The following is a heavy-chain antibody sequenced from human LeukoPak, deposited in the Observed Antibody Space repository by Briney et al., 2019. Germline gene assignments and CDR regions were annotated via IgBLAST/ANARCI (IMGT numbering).Heavy chain of an antibody. CDR3: ARGIRSETYYDFWSGYYTIGWFDP. Sequence: PSETLSLTCAVSGGSISSSNWWSWVRQPPGKGLEWIGEIYHSGSTNYNPSLKSRVTISVDRSKNQFSLKLSSVTAADTAVYYCARGIRSETYYDFWSGYYTIGWFDPWGQGTLVTVSS. CDR1: GGSISSSNW. D-gene: IGHD3-3*01. CDR2: IYHSGST. V-gene: IGHV4-4*02. J-gene: IGHJ5*02.